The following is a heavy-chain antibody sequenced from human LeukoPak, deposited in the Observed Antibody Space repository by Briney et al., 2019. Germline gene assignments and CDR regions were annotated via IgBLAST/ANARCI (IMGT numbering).Heavy chain of an antibody. CDR1: GDSLSGYY. J-gene: IGHJ6*03. CDR2: VYYTGNT. CDR3: ARPRRPYYYMDV. V-gene: IGHV4-59*08. Sequence: PSETLSLTCTVSGDSLSGYYWSWIRQPPGKGLEWIGYVYYTGNTNFNPSLKSRVTISVDTSKNQFSLKLSSVTAADTAVYYCARPRRPYYYMDVWGKGTTVTISS. D-gene: IGHD6-6*01.